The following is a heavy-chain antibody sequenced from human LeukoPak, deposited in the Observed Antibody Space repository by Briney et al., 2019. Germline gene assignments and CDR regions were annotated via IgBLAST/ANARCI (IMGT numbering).Heavy chain of an antibody. D-gene: IGHD3-3*01. J-gene: IGHJ4*02. CDR3: TRGSDTIFGVARDGFDS. V-gene: IGHV3-49*03. Sequence: PGGSLRLSCTASGFTFGDYAMSWFRQAPGKGLEWVGFIRGKVYGETTEYAASVKGRFTISRDDSEDTTYLQINSLKTEDTAVYYCTRGSDTIFGVARDGFDSWGQGTLVTVSS. CDR2: IRGKVYGETT. CDR1: GFTFGDYA.